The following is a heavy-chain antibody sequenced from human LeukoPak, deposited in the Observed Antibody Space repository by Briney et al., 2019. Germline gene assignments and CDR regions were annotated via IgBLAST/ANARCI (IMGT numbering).Heavy chain of an antibody. V-gene: IGHV4-39*02. CDR2: IYYSGST. J-gene: IGHJ4*02. Sequence: SETLSLTCTVSGGSISSSSYYWGWIRQPPGKGLEWIGSIYYSGSTYYNPSLKSRVTISVDTSKNQFSLKLTSVSAEDTAVYYCARDERIDGYNQPFDYWGQGTLVTVSS. CDR1: GGSISSSSYY. CDR3: ARDERIDGYNQPFDY. D-gene: IGHD5-24*01.